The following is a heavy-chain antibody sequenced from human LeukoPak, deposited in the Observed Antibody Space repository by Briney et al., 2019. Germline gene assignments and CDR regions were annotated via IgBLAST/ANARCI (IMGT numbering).Heavy chain of an antibody. D-gene: IGHD6-13*01. CDR3: ARVANASTWGPDC. V-gene: IGHV3-33*01. J-gene: IGHJ4*02. Sequence: GGSLRLSCAASGFTFSSFGMHWVRQAPGKELEWVAAIWYDGSKKYYADSVKGRFTISRDNSKNTLFVQMNSLRAEDTALYYCARVANASTWGPDCWGQGTLVTVSS. CDR2: IWYDGSKK. CDR1: GFTFSSFG.